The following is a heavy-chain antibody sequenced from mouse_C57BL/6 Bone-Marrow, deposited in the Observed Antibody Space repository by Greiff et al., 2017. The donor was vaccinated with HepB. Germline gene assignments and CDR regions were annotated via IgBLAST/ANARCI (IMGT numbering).Heavy chain of an antibody. Sequence: VQLQQSGPELVKPGASVKLSCKASGYTFTSYDINWVKQRPGQGLEWIGWIYPRDGSTKYNEKFKGKATLTVDTSSSTAYMELHSLTSEDSAVYFCARSDDGYLLGGAYWGQGTLVTVSA. V-gene: IGHV1-85*01. J-gene: IGHJ3*01. CDR1: GYTFTSYD. CDR3: ARSDDGYLLGGAY. CDR2: IYPRDGST. D-gene: IGHD2-3*01.